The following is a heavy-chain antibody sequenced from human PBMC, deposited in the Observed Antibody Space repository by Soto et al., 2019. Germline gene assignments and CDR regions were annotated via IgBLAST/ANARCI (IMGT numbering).Heavy chain of an antibody. CDR2: ISVDNGNT. CDR3: ARTSVSNYDWFDP. CDR1: GYTFTDYD. J-gene: IGHJ5*02. D-gene: IGHD4-4*01. Sequence: QGQLVQSGAAVKKPGASVKVSCKASGYTFTDYDISWVRQAPGQGLEGMGWISVDNGNTKYVESLQGRVTMTTDTSSSSAYSAVRSRRSDDTAVYYCARTSVSNYDWFDPWGQGTLVAVSS. V-gene: IGHV1-18*01.